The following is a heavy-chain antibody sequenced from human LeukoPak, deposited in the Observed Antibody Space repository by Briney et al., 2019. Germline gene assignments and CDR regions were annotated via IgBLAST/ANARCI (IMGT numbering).Heavy chain of an antibody. CDR2: IRIKANNYAA. CDR1: GFNFGGSA. CDR3: TRHTIAASGTAGDC. Sequence: PGGSLKLSCAASGFNFGGSAIHWVRQASGKGLEWVGRIRIKANNYAAAYAASVQGRFTISRDDSKTTAYLQMNSLKSEDTAVYYCTRHTIAASGTAGDCWGQGTLVTVSS. D-gene: IGHD6-13*01. J-gene: IGHJ4*02. V-gene: IGHV3-73*01.